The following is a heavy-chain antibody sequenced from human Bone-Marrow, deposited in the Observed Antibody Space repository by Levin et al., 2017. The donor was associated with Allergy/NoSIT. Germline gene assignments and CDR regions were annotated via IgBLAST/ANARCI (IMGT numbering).Heavy chain of an antibody. V-gene: IGHV3-21*01. D-gene: IGHD3-16*01. CDR3: ARITVWGTVSPERRDS. Sequence: GGSLRLSCAASGFTFSSYSMNWVRQAPGKGLEWVSFISSSSGYIYYADSVKGRLTISRDNAKSSLYLQMNSLTAEDSAVYYCARITVWGTVSPERRDSWGQGVLVTVSS. J-gene: IGHJ4*02. CDR1: GFTFSSYS. CDR2: ISSSSGYI.